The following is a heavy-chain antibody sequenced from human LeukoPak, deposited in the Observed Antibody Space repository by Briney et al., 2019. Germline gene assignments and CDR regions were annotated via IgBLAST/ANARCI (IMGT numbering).Heavy chain of an antibody. CDR3: ARDQPGTYTMSST. J-gene: IGHJ5*02. CDR1: GFTFVHFS. V-gene: IGHV3-30*04. Sequence: TGGSLRLSCAASGFTFVHFSMHCVRQAPGKGLEWVAFVSGEQTDKYYADSVKGRFTISRDNSRNTLFLEMNSLRPDDTAVYYCARDQPGTYTMSSTWGQGTLVTVSS. CDR2: VSGEQTDK. D-gene: IGHD7-27*01.